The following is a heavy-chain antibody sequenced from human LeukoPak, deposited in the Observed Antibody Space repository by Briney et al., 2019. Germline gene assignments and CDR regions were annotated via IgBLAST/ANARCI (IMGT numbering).Heavy chain of an antibody. CDR3: ARGESRYFDWLIQPYYYHYGMDV. CDR2: IYYSGST. Sequence: SETLSLTCTVSGGSISSYYWSWIRQPPGKGLEWIGYIYYSGSTNYNPSLKSRVTISVDTSKNQFSLKLSSVTAADTAVYYCARGESRYFDWLIQPYYYHYGMDVWGQGTTVTVSS. CDR1: GGSISSYY. D-gene: IGHD3-9*01. V-gene: IGHV4-59*01. J-gene: IGHJ6*02.